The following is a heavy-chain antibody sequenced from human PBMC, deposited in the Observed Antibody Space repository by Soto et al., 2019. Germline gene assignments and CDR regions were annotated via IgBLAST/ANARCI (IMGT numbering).Heavy chain of an antibody. CDR2: ISYDGNNK. Sequence: QCRGSLRLSCAASGFAFINYAMHFCRQAPGKWREWVAIISYDGNNKYNADSVKGRFTISRDNSKNTLYLQMNSLRAEDTAVYYCARDRVCTSATCGEFDYYYYYGMDVWGQGTTVTVSS. D-gene: IGHD2-2*01. J-gene: IGHJ6*02. CDR1: GFAFINYA. CDR3: ARDRVCTSATCGEFDYYYYYGMDV. V-gene: IGHV3-30*04.